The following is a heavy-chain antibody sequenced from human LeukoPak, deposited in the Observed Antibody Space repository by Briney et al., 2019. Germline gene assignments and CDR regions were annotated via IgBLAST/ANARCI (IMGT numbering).Heavy chain of an antibody. CDR3: ASQGHLEWFFPFDY. V-gene: IGHV3-23*01. CDR2: ITPSGESA. CDR1: GFTFNTFH. Sequence: SGGSLRLSCAASGFTFNTFHMSWVRQAPGKGLEWVSSITPSGESANYADSVKGRFTISRDNSKNMLYLQMNSLRAEDTAVYYCASQGHLEWFFPFDYWGQGTLVTVSS. J-gene: IGHJ4*02. D-gene: IGHD3-3*01.